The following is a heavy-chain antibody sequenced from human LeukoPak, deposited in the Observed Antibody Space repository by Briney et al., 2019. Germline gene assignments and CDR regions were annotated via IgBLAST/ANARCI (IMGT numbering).Heavy chain of an antibody. V-gene: IGHV3-7*01. D-gene: IGHD1-1*01. CDR1: GFPFSSYW. J-gene: IGHJ4*02. CDR3: ARLTGTTGFDY. Sequence: GRSLRLSCAASGFPFSSYWMSWVRQAPGKGLEWVANIKQDGSDRYYVGSVKGRFTISRDNAKTSLYLQLNSLRADDTAVYYCARLTGTTGFDYWGQGTLVTVSS. CDR2: IKQDGSDR.